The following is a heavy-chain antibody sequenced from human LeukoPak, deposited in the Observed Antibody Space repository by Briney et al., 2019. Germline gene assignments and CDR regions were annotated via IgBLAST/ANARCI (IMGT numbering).Heavy chain of an antibody. CDR1: GGSIRSHY. J-gene: IGHJ4*02. V-gene: IGHV4-59*11. CDR2: IYYSGST. CDR3: ARDRGDYDSSGYYGYFDY. Sequence: SETLSLTCTVSGGSIRSHYWSWIRQPPGKGLEWIGYIYYSGSTNYNPSLRSRVTISVDTSKNQFSLKLSSVTAADTAVYYCARDRGDYDSSGYYGYFDYWGQGALVTVSS. D-gene: IGHD3-22*01.